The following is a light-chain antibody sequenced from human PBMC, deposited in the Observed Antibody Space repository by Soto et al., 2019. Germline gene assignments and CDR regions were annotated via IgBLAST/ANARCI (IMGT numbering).Light chain of an antibody. V-gene: IGKV3-11*01. CDR3: QQYGYSFWT. CDR2: DAS. J-gene: IGKJ1*01. CDR1: QSIGYY. Sequence: EIVLTQSPATLSLSPGERASISCRASQSIGYYLAWYQQKAGQAPRLLIYDASNRATGIPARFSGSGSGTDYTLTISRLEPEDFAVYYCQQYGYSFWTFGQGTKVDIK.